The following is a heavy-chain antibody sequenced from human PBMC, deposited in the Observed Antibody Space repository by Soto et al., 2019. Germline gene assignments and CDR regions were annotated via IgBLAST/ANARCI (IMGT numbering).Heavy chain of an antibody. J-gene: IGHJ6*02. CDR1: GFTFSSYA. Sequence: GGSLRLSCAASGFTFSSYAMSWVRQAPGKGLEWVSAISGSGGSTYYADSVKGRFTISRDNSKNTLYLQMNSLRAEDTAVYYCAKRGEDYYGSGSFRYYSYGMDFWGQRTTVTVSS. CDR2: ISGSGGST. D-gene: IGHD3-10*01. CDR3: AKRGEDYYGSGSFRYYSYGMDF. V-gene: IGHV3-23*01.